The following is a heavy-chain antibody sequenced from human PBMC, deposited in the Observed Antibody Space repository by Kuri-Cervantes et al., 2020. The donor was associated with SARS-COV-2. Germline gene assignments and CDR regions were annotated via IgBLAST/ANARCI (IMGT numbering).Heavy chain of an antibody. CDR3: AKAPGIYSSSWYELDY. J-gene: IGHJ4*02. CDR1: GFTFSSYG. CDR2: IRYDGSNK. V-gene: IGHV3-30*02. D-gene: IGHD6-13*01. Sequence: GGSLKISCAASGFTFSSYGMHWVRQAPGKGLEWVAFIRYDGSNKYYADSVKGRFTISRDNSKNTLYLQMNSLRAEDTAVYYCAKAPGIYSSSWYELDYWGQGTLVTVSS.